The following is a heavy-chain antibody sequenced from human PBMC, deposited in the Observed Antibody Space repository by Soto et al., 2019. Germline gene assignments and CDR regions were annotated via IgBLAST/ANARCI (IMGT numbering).Heavy chain of an antibody. J-gene: IGHJ4*02. CDR3: ARLGYYDSSGYYVFDY. D-gene: IGHD3-22*01. CDR1: GYTFTSYY. Sequence: GASVKVSCXASGYTFTSYYMHWVRQAPGQGLEWMGIINPSGGSTSYAQKFQGRVTMTRDTSTSTVYMELSSLRSEDTAVYYCARLGYYDSSGYYVFDYWGQGTLVTVSS. CDR2: INPSGGST. V-gene: IGHV1-46*01.